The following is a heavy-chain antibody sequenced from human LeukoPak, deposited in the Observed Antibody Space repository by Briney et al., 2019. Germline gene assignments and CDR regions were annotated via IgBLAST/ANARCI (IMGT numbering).Heavy chain of an antibody. CDR3: ARSGVEAAIERHVNWFDP. Sequence: SGTLSLTCTVSSGSISSYYWSWIRQPPGKGLEWIGDIYISGNTNYNPFLKSRVTISVDTSKNQFSLKLSSVTAADTAVYYCARSGVEAAIERHVNWFDPWGQGTLVTVSS. V-gene: IGHV4-4*09. CDR2: IYISGNT. CDR1: SGSISSYY. D-gene: IGHD2-2*02. J-gene: IGHJ5*02.